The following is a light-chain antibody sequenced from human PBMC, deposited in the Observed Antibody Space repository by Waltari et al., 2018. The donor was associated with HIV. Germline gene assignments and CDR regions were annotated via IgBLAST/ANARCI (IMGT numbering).Light chain of an antibody. CDR3: GQTLQVPGT. CDR2: LGS. CDR1: QSPLHSNGYNY. Sequence: DIAMTLSLLSLPVTSGAPASISCRSSQSPLHSNGYNYLDWYLQKPGQFPHLLIYLGSHRASGVPDRFSGSGSGEDVKLYVSRVGAEDVGVFCGGQTLQVPGTF. V-gene: IGKV2-28*01. J-gene: IGKJ5*01.